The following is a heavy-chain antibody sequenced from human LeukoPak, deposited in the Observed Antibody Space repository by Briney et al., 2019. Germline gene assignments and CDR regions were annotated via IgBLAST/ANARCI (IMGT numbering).Heavy chain of an antibody. CDR3: ARDLGDIVVAPAAH. D-gene: IGHD2-2*01. Sequence: GGSLSLFCAASGFTFISYAMHWVRQAPGKGLEWVAVISYDGSNKYYADSVKGRFTISRDNSKNTLYLQMNSLRAEDTAVYYCARDLGDIVVAPAAHWGQGTLVTVSS. CDR2: ISYDGSNK. V-gene: IGHV3-30*04. CDR1: GFTFISYA. J-gene: IGHJ1*01.